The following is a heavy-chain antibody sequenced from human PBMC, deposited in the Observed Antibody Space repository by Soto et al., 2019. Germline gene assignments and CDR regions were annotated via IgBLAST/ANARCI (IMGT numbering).Heavy chain of an antibody. J-gene: IGHJ4*02. Sequence: LKISCAASGFTFNSYWMHWVRQAPGKGLVWVSRINSDESITDYADSVKGRFTISRDNAKNMLYLQMNSLRAEDTAVYYCARDFGPTIAARVPFDYSGQGILLTVST. CDR3: ARDFGPTIAARVPFDY. CDR2: INSDESIT. D-gene: IGHD6-6*01. V-gene: IGHV3-74*01. CDR1: GFTFNSYW.